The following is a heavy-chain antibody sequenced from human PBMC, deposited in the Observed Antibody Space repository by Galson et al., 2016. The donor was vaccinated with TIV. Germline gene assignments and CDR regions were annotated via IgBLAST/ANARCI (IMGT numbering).Heavy chain of an antibody. CDR2: INSDGTSR. V-gene: IGHV3-74*01. Sequence: SLRLSCAASGFTFSTHWMHWVRQVPGKGLVWISRINSDGTSRSYVDSVKGRFTISRDNAKNTLYLQMNSLRAEDTAMYYCASRGWYSLDAFNIWGQGTMVTVPS. CDR3: ASRGWYSLDAFNI. CDR1: GFTFSTHW. D-gene: IGHD6-19*01. J-gene: IGHJ3*02.